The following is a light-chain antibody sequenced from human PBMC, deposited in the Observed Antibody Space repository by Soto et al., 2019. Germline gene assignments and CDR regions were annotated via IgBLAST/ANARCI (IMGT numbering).Light chain of an antibody. J-gene: IGKJ2*01. CDR1: QSVSSSY. V-gene: IGKV3-20*01. CDR2: GAS. Sequence: EIVLTQSPGTLSLSPGERATLSCRASQSVSSSYVAWYQQKPGQAPRLLIYGASSRATGTPGRFSGSGSGTDFPLTISRLEPEDFAVYYCQQYAGSRNTFGQGTKLEIK. CDR3: QQYAGSRNT.